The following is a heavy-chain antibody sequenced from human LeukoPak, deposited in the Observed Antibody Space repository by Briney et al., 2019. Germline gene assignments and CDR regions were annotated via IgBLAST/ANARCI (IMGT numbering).Heavy chain of an antibody. CDR1: GGTFSSYA. CDR2: IIPILGIA. CDR3: VLSAMPYYYGMDV. D-gene: IGHD2-2*01. Sequence: ASVKVSCKASGGTFSSYAISWVRQAPGQGLEWMGRIIPILGIANYAQKFQDRVTITADKSTSTAYMELSSLRSEDTAVYYCVLSAMPYYYGMDVWGQGTTVTVSS. J-gene: IGHJ6*02. V-gene: IGHV1-69*04.